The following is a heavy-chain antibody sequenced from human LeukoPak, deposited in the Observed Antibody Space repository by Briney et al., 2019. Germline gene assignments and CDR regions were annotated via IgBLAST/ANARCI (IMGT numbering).Heavy chain of an antibody. D-gene: IGHD4-11*01. J-gene: IGHJ4*02. Sequence: ASVKVSCKPSGYTFTRYGINWVRQAPGQGLEWMGWISVYNGNTNYAQKFQGRVTLTTDTSTSTAYMELRSLRSDDTAVYYCVRIYNDYMPPAGGFDYWGQGTLVTVSS. CDR1: GYTFTRYG. CDR3: VRIYNDYMPPAGGFDY. CDR2: ISVYNGNT. V-gene: IGHV1-18*01.